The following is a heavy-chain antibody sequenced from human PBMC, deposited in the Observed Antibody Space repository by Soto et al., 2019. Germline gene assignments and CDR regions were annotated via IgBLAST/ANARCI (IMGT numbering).Heavy chain of an antibody. Sequence: GGSLRLSCAASGFTFSSYGMHWVRQAPGKGLEWVAVISYDGSNKYYADSVKGRFTISRDNSKNTLYLQMNSLRAEDTAVYYCAKDSGGWEDYYYGMDVWGQGTTVTVSS. CDR1: GFTFSSYG. CDR3: AKDSGGWEDYYYGMDV. V-gene: IGHV3-30*18. CDR2: ISYDGSNK. D-gene: IGHD6-19*01. J-gene: IGHJ6*02.